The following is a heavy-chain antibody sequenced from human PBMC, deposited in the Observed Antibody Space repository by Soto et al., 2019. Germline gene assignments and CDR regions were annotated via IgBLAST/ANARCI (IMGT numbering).Heavy chain of an antibody. CDR3: ARDLGVGATWSYYYYGMDV. CDR2: INSDGSST. CDR1: GFTFSSYW. J-gene: IGHJ6*02. D-gene: IGHD1-26*01. Sequence: GGSLRLSCAASGFTFSSYWMHWVRQAPGKGLVWVSRINSDGSSTSYADSVKGRFTISRDNAKNTLYLQMNSLRAEDTAVYYCARDLGVGATWSYYYYGMDVWGQGTTVTVS. V-gene: IGHV3-74*01.